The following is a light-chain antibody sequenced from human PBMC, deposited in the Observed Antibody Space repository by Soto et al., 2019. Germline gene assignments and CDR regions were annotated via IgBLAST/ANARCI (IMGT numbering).Light chain of an antibody. CDR2: GTS. CDR1: QSIGNN. Sequence: EIVMTQSPATLSVSPGEGVTLSCRASQSIGNNLAWYQQRPGQSPRLLMFGTSARATGIPARFSGSVSGTEFTLTISSLQSEDFAIYYCQQYANWPRTFGLGTKVEIK. V-gene: IGKV3-15*01. J-gene: IGKJ1*01. CDR3: QQYANWPRT.